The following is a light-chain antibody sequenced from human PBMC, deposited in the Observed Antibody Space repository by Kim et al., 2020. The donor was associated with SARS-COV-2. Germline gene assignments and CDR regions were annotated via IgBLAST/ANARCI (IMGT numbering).Light chain of an antibody. CDR2: GAS. CDR1: QSIISY. Sequence: LSPGEVTTLSCSASQSIISYLAWYQQKPGQAPRLLIYGASNRATGIPARFSGSGSGTDFTLTISSLEHEDFAIYYCQQRINWPLTFGGGTKVDIK. V-gene: IGKV3-11*01. CDR3: QQRINWPLT. J-gene: IGKJ4*01.